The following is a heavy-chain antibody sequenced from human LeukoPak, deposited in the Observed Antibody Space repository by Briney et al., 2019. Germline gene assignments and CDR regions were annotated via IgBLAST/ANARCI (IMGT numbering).Heavy chain of an antibody. D-gene: IGHD2-2*02. Sequence: GGSLRLSCGASGFTFSNFWMNWLRQAPGKGLEWVANISPDGSEKSYVDSVKGRFTISRDNAKNSLFLQMNSLRAEDTAVYYCAKDRYCSSTSCYIFFDYWGQGTLVTVSS. V-gene: IGHV3-7*03. CDR1: GFTFSNFW. J-gene: IGHJ4*02. CDR3: AKDRYCSSTSCYIFFDY. CDR2: ISPDGSEK.